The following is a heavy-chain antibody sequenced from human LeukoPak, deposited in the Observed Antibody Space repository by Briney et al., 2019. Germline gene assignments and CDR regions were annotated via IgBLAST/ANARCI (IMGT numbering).Heavy chain of an antibody. CDR2: IWYDGSNK. CDR1: GFTFSSYG. J-gene: IGHJ6*04. Sequence: GGSLRLSCAASGFTFSSYGIHWVRQAPGKGLEWVAVIWYDGSNKYYADSVKGRFTISRDNSKNTLYLQMNSLRAEDTAVYYCAREGCSTSCYPPIDYYGMDVWGKGTTVTVSS. V-gene: IGHV3-30*19. CDR3: AREGCSTSCYPPIDYYGMDV. D-gene: IGHD2-2*01.